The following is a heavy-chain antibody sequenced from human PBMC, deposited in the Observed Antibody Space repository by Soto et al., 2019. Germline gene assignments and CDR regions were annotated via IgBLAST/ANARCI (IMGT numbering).Heavy chain of an antibody. CDR1: GGAFSSYA. V-gene: IGHV1-69*05. Sequence: AVTVSCKASGGAFSSYAISWVRQAPVQGLEWMGGIIPIFGTANYAQKFPGRVTMTRDRSTRTVYMELSSLRSEDTAMYYCARVPYDSSGWDAFEIWGQGTMVTVSS. D-gene: IGHD3-22*01. J-gene: IGHJ3*02. CDR3: ARVPYDSSGWDAFEI. CDR2: IIPIFGTA.